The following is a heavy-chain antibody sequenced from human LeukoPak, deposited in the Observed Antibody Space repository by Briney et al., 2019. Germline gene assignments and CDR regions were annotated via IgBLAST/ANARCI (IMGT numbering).Heavy chain of an antibody. Sequence: GGSLRLSCAASGFTFSSYAMSWVRQAPGKGLEWVSAISGSGGSTYYADSVRGRFTISRDNSKNTLYLQMNSLRAEDTAVYYCAKGYCSSTSCYPDYWGQGTLVTVSS. CDR3: AKGYCSSTSCYPDY. CDR1: GFTFSSYA. V-gene: IGHV3-23*01. D-gene: IGHD2-2*01. J-gene: IGHJ4*02. CDR2: ISGSGGST.